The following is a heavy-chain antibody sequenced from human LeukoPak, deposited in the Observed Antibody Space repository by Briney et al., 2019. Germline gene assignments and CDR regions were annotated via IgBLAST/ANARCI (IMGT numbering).Heavy chain of an antibody. CDR2: INPSGGST. J-gene: IGHJ6*03. CDR1: GYTFTSYY. D-gene: IGHD6-19*01. V-gene: IGHV1-46*01. Sequence: GASVKVSCKASGYTFTSYYMHWVRQAPGQGLEWMGIINPSGGSTSYAQKFQGRVTMTTDTSTSTAYMELRSLRSDDTAVYYCARGSFTGIAVAGIYYYYYMDVWGKGTTVTVSS. CDR3: ARGSFTGIAVAGIYYYYYMDV.